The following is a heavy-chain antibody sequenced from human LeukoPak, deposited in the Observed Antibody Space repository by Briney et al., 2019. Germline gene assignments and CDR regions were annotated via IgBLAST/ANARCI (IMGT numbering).Heavy chain of an antibody. Sequence: PGGSLRLSCATSGFTFRRNYISWIRQPPGKGLEWIGEINHSGSTNYNPSLKSRVTISVDTSKNQFSLKLSSVTAADTAVYYCARGPRQLSDGSVLGRYYFDYWGQGTLVTVSS. CDR1: GFTFRRNY. CDR3: ARGPRQLSDGSVLGRYYFDY. CDR2: INHSGST. V-gene: IGHV4-34*01. D-gene: IGHD6-6*01. J-gene: IGHJ4*02.